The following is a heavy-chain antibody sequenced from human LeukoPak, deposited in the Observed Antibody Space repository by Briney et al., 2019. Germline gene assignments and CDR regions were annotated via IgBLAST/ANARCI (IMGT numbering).Heavy chain of an antibody. Sequence: GGSLRLSCAASGFTFSSYAMSWVRQAPGKGLEWVSTISGSGSITYYADSVKGRFTISRDNSRNTLYLQMNSLRADDTAVYYCARAGHYYRDYDFWGQGTLVTVSS. CDR3: ARAGHYYRDYDF. CDR1: GFTFSSYA. D-gene: IGHD4-17*01. J-gene: IGHJ4*02. V-gene: IGHV3-23*01. CDR2: ISGSGSIT.